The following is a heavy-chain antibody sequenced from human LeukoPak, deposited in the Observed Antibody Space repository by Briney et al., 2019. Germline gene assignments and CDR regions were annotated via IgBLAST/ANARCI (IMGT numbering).Heavy chain of an antibody. J-gene: IGHJ4*02. CDR2: TNHSGST. CDR1: GGSFSGYY. V-gene: IGHV4-34*01. CDR3: ARGFYDSSTFDY. D-gene: IGHD3-22*01. Sequence: SETLSLTCAVYGGSFSGYYWSWIRQPPGKGLEWIGETNHSGSTNYNPSLKSRVTISVDTSKNQFSLKLSSVTAADTAVYYCARGFYDSSTFDYWGQGTLVTVSS.